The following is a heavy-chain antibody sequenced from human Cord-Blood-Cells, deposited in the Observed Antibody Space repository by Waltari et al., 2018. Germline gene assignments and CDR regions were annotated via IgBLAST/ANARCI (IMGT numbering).Heavy chain of an antibody. CDR2: INHSGST. CDR1: GGSFSGYY. J-gene: IGHJ4*02. CDR3: ARAAMVRGVIN. Sequence: QVQLQQWGAGLLKPSETLSLTCAVYGGSFSGYYWSWIRQPPGQGLEWIREINHSGSTNYNPSLKSRVTISVDTSKNQFSLKLSSVTAADTAVYYCARAAMVRGVINWGQGTLVTVSS. V-gene: IGHV4-34*01. D-gene: IGHD3-10*01.